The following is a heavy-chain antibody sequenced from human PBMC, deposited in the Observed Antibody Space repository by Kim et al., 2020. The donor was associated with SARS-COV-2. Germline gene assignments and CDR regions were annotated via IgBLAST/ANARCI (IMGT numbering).Heavy chain of an antibody. CDR3: AKDLDYYGSGSYYFPIGY. D-gene: IGHD3-10*01. Sequence: GGSLRLSCAASGFTFSSYAMSWVRQAPGKGLEWVSAISGSGGSTYYADSVKGRFTISRDNSKNTLYLQMNSLRAEDTAVYYCAKDLDYYGSGSYYFPIGYWGQGTLVTVSS. CDR1: GFTFSSYA. V-gene: IGHV3-23*01. J-gene: IGHJ4*02. CDR2: ISGSGGST.